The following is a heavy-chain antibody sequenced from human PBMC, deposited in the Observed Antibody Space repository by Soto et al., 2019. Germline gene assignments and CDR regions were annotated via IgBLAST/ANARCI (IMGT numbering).Heavy chain of an antibody. D-gene: IGHD3-3*01. CDR1: GYTFTSYY. CDR2: INPSGGST. CDR3: ARALRPSQERVVIIGINMDV. V-gene: IGHV1-46*03. J-gene: IGHJ6*03. Sequence: QVQLVQSGAEVKKPGASVKVSCKASGYTFTSYYMHWVRQAPGQGLEWMGIINPSGGSTSYAQKFQGRVTMTRDTSTSTVYMELSSLSSEDTAVYYCARALRPSQERVVIIGINMDVWGKGTTVTVSS.